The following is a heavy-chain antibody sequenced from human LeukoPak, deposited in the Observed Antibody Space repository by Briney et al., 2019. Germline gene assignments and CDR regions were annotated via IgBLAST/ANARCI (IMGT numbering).Heavy chain of an antibody. J-gene: IGHJ4*02. Sequence: SETLSLTCAVYGGSFSGYYWSRIRQPPGKGLEWIGEINHRGNTNYHPSLKSRVTMSVDTSKNQFSLNLSSVTAADTAVYYCAREWLRSVDSWGQGTLVTASS. CDR2: INHRGNT. CDR3: AREWLRSVDS. CDR1: GGSFSGYY. D-gene: IGHD5-12*01. V-gene: IGHV4-34*01.